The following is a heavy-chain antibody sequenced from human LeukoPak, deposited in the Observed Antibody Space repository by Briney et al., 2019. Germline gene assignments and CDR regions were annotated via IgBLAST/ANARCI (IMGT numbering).Heavy chain of an antibody. CDR3: ARDPTLRYFDWFPNWFDP. D-gene: IGHD3-9*01. CDR1: GFTFSSYA. Sequence: GGSLRLSCAASGFTFSSYAMHWVRQAPGKGLEWVAVISYDGSNKYYADSVKGRFTISRDNSKNTLYLQMNSLRAEDTAVYYCARDPTLRYFDWFPNWFDPWGQGTLVTVSS. J-gene: IGHJ5*02. V-gene: IGHV3-30-3*01. CDR2: ISYDGSNK.